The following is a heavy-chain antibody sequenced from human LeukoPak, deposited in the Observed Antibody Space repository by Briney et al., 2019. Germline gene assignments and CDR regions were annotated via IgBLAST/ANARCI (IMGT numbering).Heavy chain of an antibody. V-gene: IGHV5-51*01. D-gene: IGHD5-18*01. CDR1: GYSFTSYW. Sequence: GESLKTSCKGSGYSFTSYWIGWVRQMPGKGLEYLGTIYPGDSDTRYSPSFQGQVTISADKSISTAYLQWSSLKASDTAMYYCARGRSGYSYGFDYWGQGTLVTVSS. CDR3: ARGRSGYSYGFDY. CDR2: IYPGDSDT. J-gene: IGHJ4*02.